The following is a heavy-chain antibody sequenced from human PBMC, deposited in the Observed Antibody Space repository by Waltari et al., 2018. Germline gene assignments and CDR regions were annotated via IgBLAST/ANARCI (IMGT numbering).Heavy chain of an antibody. D-gene: IGHD6-13*01. Sequence: QVELQESGPGLVKASETLSLTCTVSGGSISTYYWSWIRQPPGKGLEYIGYVYYTETTNYNPSLKNRVTISLDTSKNQFSLKVNSVTAADTAVYYCARADSSTAYFYYYMDVWGTGTTVTVSS. V-gene: IGHV4-59*01. CDR1: GGSISTYY. J-gene: IGHJ6*03. CDR2: VYYTETT. CDR3: ARADSSTAYFYYYMDV.